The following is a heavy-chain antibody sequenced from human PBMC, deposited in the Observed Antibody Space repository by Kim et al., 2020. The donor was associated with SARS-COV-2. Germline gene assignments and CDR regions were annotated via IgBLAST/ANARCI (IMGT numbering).Heavy chain of an antibody. CDR3: ARGSWASRFDY. D-gene: IGHD3-16*01. J-gene: IGHJ4*02. CDR2: INHSGST. CDR1: GESFSGDH. V-gene: IGHV4-34*01. Sequence: SETLSLTCAVYGESFSGDHWSWLRQPPGKGLEWIGEINHSGSTNYNPSLKSRVTISIDMSKNQVSLKLRSVTAADTAVYNCARGSWASRFDYCGQGALVT.